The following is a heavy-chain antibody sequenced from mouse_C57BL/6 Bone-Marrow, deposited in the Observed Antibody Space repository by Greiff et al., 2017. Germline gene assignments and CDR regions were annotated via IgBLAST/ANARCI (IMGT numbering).Heavy chain of an antibody. V-gene: IGHV1-63*01. D-gene: IGHD2-3*01. CDR3: ARDDGYPWFAY. Sequence: VQLQPSGAELVRPGTSVKMSCKASGYTFTNYWIGWAKQGPGNCLEWSGDIYPGGGYNNYNEKFKGKATLTAEKSSSTAYMQFSSLTSEDSAIYYCARDDGYPWFAYWGQGTLVTVSA. CDR2: IYPGGGYN. CDR1: GYTFTNYW. J-gene: IGHJ3*01.